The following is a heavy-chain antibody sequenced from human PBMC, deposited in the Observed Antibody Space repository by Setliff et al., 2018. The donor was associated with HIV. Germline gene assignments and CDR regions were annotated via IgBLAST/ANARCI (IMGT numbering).Heavy chain of an antibody. V-gene: IGHV4-30-4*08. J-gene: IGHJ4*02. CDR1: GASISSGDYY. Sequence: ASETLSLTCTVSGASISSGDYYWSWIRQPPGKGLEWIGYLYYNVRTFYNPSLRSRVTISVDTSKNQFSLELSSVTAADTAVYYCARDMVRGVMDYWGQGTLVTVSS. CDR3: ARDMVRGVMDY. CDR2: LYYNVRT. D-gene: IGHD3-10*01.